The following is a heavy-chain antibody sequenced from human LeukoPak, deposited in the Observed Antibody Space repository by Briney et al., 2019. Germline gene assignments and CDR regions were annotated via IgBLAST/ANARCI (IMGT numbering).Heavy chain of an antibody. D-gene: IGHD6-19*01. Sequence: QSGGSLRLSCAASGFTFTGYAMSWVRQAPGKGLEWVSAISGSGGSTYYADSVKGRFTISRDNSKNTVYLQMNSLRAEDTAVYYCAKPGSSGWYGYGMDVWGQGTTVTVSS. CDR3: AKPGSSGWYGYGMDV. J-gene: IGHJ6*02. CDR1: GFTFTGYA. CDR2: ISGSGGST. V-gene: IGHV3-23*01.